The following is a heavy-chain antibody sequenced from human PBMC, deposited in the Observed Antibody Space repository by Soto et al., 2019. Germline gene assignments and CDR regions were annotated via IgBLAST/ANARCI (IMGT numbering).Heavy chain of an antibody. CDR3: ARGRKYYDFWSGYSHPRYYFNY. V-gene: IGHV4-34*01. J-gene: IGHJ4*02. D-gene: IGHD3-3*01. CDR1: GGPLSGYC. CDR2: INHSGRT. Sequence: SETLSLTFAVYGGPLSGYCWSWIRQPPGKGLEWIGEINHSGRTNYNPSLKSRVTISVDTSKSQFSLKLSSVTAADTAVYYCARGRKYYDFWSGYSHPRYYFNYWGQGTLVTVSS.